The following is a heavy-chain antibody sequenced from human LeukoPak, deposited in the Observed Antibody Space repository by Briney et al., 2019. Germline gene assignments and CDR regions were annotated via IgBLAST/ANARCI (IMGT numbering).Heavy chain of an antibody. CDR2: INNDGSSP. Sequence: GGSLRLSCAASGFTFSNERMHWVRQAPGKGLLWVSYINNDGSSPTYADSVKGRFTISRDNAKNTVYLQMNSLTVEDTGVYFCAKSDPPLPYRGKGALVTVSS. CDR1: GFTFSNER. J-gene: IGHJ4*02. V-gene: IGHV3-74*01. CDR3: AKSDPPLPY.